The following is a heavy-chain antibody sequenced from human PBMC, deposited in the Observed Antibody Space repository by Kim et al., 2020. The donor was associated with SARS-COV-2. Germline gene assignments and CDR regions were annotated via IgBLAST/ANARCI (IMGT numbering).Heavy chain of an antibody. CDR1: GGSISGSTYY. CDR2: IYYSGDT. J-gene: IGHJ4*02. V-gene: IGHV4-39*01. CDR3: ARNAKDLTVFGPGDFDS. D-gene: IGHD3-3*01. Sequence: SETLSLTCTVSGGSISGSTYYWGWIRQPPGKGLEWIGSIYYSGDTYYNPSLKSRVTISVDTSKNQFSLKLNSVTAADTAVYYCARNAKDLTVFGPGDFDSWGEGTVATVSS.